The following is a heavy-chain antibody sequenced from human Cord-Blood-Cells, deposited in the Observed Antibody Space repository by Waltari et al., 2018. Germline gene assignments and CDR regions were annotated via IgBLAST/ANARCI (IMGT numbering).Heavy chain of an antibody. Sequence: QVQLVQSGAEVKKPGASVKVSCKASGYTFTGYYMHWVRQAPGQGLEWMGWINPNSGGTNYAQEFQGRVTMTRDTSISTAYMELSRLRSDDTAVYYCARDSDSPALITSGYDFDYWGQGTLVTVSS. D-gene: IGHD5-12*01. V-gene: IGHV1-2*02. CDR3: ARDSDSPALITSGYDFDY. CDR2: INPNSGGT. CDR1: GYTFTGYY. J-gene: IGHJ4*02.